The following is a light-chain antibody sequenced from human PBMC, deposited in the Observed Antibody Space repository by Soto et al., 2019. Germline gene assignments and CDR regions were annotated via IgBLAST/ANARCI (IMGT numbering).Light chain of an antibody. J-gene: IGKJ4*01. Sequence: DIVMTQSPDSLAVSLGERATINCKSSQSILYSSTNKNYLSWYQQKPGQPPKLLMYWASTRKSGVPDRFSGSGSATDFTLTISSLQAEDVAVYYCQQYYSSPLTFGGGTKVDIK. CDR1: QSILYSSTNKNY. V-gene: IGKV4-1*01. CDR3: QQYYSSPLT. CDR2: WAS.